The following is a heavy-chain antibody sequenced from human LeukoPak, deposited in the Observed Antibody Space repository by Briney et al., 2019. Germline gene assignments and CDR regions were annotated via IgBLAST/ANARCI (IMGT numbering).Heavy chain of an antibody. J-gene: IGHJ4*02. CDR3: AVAPGDY. CDR1: GYTFTGYY. D-gene: IGHD2-21*01. CDR2: INPASGGT. V-gene: IGHV1-2*02. Sequence: ASVKVSCKAAGYTFTGYYIHWVRQAPGQGLDWVGWINPASGGTKYAQKFQGRVTMTRDTSITTAYMELTTLTSDDTALYYCAVAPGDYWGQGTLVSVSA.